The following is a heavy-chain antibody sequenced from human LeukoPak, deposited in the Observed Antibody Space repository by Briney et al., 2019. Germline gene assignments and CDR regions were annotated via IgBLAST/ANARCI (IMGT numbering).Heavy chain of an antibody. D-gene: IGHD5-12*01. V-gene: IGHV4-4*07. CDR1: GGSISSYY. CDR2: IYTSGST. Sequence: SETLSLTCTVSGGSISSYYWSWIRQPAGKGLEWIGRIYTSGSTYYNPSLKSRVTMSVDTSKNQFSLKLSSVTAADTAVYYCARDQGVANLFDYWGQRTLVTVSS. CDR3: ARDQGVANLFDY. J-gene: IGHJ4*02.